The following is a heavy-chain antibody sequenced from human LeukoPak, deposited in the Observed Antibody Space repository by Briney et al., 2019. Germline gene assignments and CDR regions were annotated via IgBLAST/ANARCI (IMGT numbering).Heavy chain of an antibody. CDR1: GVSISSYY. CDR2: NSYSGST. V-gene: IGHV4-59*01. D-gene: IGHD1-26*01. J-gene: IGHJ4*02. CDR3: ARNGGSYVFDY. Sequence: SETLSLTCTVSGVSISSYYWSWTRQPPGKGLEWIGYNSYSGSTTYNPSLKSRVTISIDTSKNQFSLKLSSVTAADTAVYYCARNGGSYVFDYWGQGTLVTVSS.